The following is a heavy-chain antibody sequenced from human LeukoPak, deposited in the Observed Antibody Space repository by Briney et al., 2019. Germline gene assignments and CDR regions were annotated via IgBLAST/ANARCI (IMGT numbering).Heavy chain of an antibody. CDR3: ARDLCSGGRCSDY. D-gene: IGHD2-15*01. CDR2: ISSSGSTI. CDR1: GFTFSSYE. Sequence: PGGSLRLSCAASGFTFSSYEMNWVRQAQGNGPEWVSDISSSGSTIYYADSVEGRFTISRDNAKNSLYLQMNSLRADDTAVYYCARDLCSGGRCSDYWGQGSLVTVFS. J-gene: IGHJ4*02. V-gene: IGHV3-48*03.